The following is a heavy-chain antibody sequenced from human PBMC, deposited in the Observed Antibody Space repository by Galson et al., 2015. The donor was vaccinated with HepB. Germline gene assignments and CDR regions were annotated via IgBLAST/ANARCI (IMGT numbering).Heavy chain of an antibody. CDR1: GYSFTSYW. V-gene: IGHV5-51*01. D-gene: IGHD5-18*01. CDR3: ARRGTAMEPRWTRPFDY. J-gene: IGHJ4*02. CDR2: IYPGDSDT. Sequence: QSGAEVKKPGESLKISCKGSGYSFTSYWIGWVRQMPGKGLEWMGIIYPGDSDTRYSPSFQGQVTISADKSISTAYLQWGSLKASDTAMYYCARRGTAMEPRWTRPFDYWGQGTLVTVSS.